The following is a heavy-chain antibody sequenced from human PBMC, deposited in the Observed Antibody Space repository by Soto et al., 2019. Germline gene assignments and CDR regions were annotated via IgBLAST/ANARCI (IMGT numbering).Heavy chain of an antibody. D-gene: IGHD1-7*01. CDR2: IWYDGSNK. V-gene: IGHV3-33*01. CDR3: ARDLMGRVIPTELDY. CDR1: GFTFSSYG. Sequence: GGSLRLSCAASGFTFSSYGMHWVRQAPGKGLEWVAVIWYDGSNKYYADSAKGRFTISRDNSKNTLYLQMNSLRAEDTAVYYCARDLMGRVIPTELDYWGQGTLVTVSS. J-gene: IGHJ4*02.